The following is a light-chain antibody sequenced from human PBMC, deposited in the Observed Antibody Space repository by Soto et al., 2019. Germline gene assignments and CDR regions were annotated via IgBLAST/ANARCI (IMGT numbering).Light chain of an antibody. V-gene: IGKV3-15*01. J-gene: IGKJ5*01. CDR2: GAS. Sequence: ERIMTQSPAALSVSPGERVTLSCRASQSVNSYLAWHQQKPGQAPRLLIYGASTRATGTPVRFSGSGSGTNFPLTISSLQSEDFEIYYCKKNYSWPIPSGQGTRMEIK. CDR1: QSVNSY. CDR3: KKNYSWPIP.